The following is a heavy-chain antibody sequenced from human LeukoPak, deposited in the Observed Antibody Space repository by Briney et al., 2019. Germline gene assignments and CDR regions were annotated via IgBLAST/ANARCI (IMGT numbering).Heavy chain of an antibody. V-gene: IGHV3-7*01. D-gene: IGHD1-26*01. CDR2: IKQDGSEK. Sequence: GGSLRLSCAASGFTFSSYWMSWVRQAPGKGLEWVANIKQDGSEKYYVDSVKGRFTISRDNAKNSLYLQMDSLRAEDTAVYYCARDAASGSSSTWGQGTLVTVSS. CDR1: GFTFSSYW. CDR3: ARDAASGSSST. J-gene: IGHJ5*02.